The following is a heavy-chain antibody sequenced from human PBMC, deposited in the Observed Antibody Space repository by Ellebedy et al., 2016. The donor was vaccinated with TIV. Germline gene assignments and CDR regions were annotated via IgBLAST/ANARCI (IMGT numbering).Heavy chain of an antibody. CDR2: MYPGDGDT. V-gene: IGHV5-51*01. CDR3: ARLPYCSSISCYRWEYYFDY. D-gene: IGHD2-2*02. CDR1: GYSFTNYW. Sequence: GESLKISCKGSGYSFTNYWIGWVRQMPGKGLEWMGIMYPGDGDTRYSPSFRGQVTISADKSISTAYLQWSGLEASDTAMYYCARLPYCSSISCYRWEYYFDYWGQGTLVTVSS. J-gene: IGHJ4*02.